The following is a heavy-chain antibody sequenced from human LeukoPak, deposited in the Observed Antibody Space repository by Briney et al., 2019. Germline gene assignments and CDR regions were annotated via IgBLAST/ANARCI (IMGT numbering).Heavy chain of an antibody. D-gene: IGHD3-10*01. CDR1: GFTFSSYS. J-gene: IGHJ4*02. V-gene: IGHV3-7*01. Sequence: GGSLRLSCVVSGFTFSSYSMIWVRQAPGKGLQWVANLKKDGSETKYVDFVKGRFTISRDNAKNSLYLQMNSLRAEDTAVYYCGRHRSGSGTYFIDYWGQGTLVRVSS. CDR2: LKKDGSET. CDR3: GRHRSGSGTYFIDY.